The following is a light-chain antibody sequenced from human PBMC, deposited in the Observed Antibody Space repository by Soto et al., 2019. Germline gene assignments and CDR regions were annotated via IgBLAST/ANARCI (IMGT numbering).Light chain of an antibody. J-gene: IGKJ4*01. CDR1: QSVSSY. CDR3: QQRSNGLT. CDR2: DAS. V-gene: IGKV3-11*01. Sequence: EIVLTQSPATLSLSPGERATLSCRASQSVSSYLAWYQQKPGQAPRLLIYDASNRATGIPARFSGSGSGTDFTLTISRLEPEDFAVYYCQQRSNGLTFGGGTKVDIK.